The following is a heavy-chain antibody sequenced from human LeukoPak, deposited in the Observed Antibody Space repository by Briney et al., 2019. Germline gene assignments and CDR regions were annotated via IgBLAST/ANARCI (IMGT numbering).Heavy chain of an antibody. CDR3: AREIVVVPAAHYYYYYYMDV. CDR1: GGSISSGGYY. J-gene: IGHJ6*03. D-gene: IGHD2-2*01. CDR2: IYHSGST. V-gene: IGHV4-30-2*01. Sequence: SETLSLTCTVSGGSISSGGYYWSWIRQPPGKGLEWIGYIYHSGSTYYNPSLKSRVTISVDRSKNQFSLKLSSVTAADTAVYYCAREIVVVPAAHYYYYYYMDVWGKGTTVTVSS.